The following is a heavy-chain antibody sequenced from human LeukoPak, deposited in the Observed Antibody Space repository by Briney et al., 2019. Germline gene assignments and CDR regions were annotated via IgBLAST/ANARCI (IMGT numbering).Heavy chain of an antibody. Sequence: ASVKVSCKASGYTFTIYAMNWVRQAPGQGLEWMGWINTNTGNPTYAQGFTGRFVFSLDTSVSTAYLQISSLKAEDTAVYYCARGPRDCSSTSCYRVHINDYWGQGTLVTVSS. V-gene: IGHV7-4-1*02. CDR2: INTNTGNP. CDR3: ARGPRDCSSTSCYRVHINDY. J-gene: IGHJ4*02. D-gene: IGHD2-2*01. CDR1: GYTFTIYA.